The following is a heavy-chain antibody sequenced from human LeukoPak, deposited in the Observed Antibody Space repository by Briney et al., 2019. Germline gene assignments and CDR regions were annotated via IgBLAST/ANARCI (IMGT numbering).Heavy chain of an antibody. CDR2: MYTSGTT. CDR1: GGSISTYY. Sequence: SETLFLTCTVSGGSISTYYWSWIRQPAGKGLEWIGRMYTSGTTKYNPSLKSRVTMSVDTSNNQFSLKVSSVTAADTAVYYCARDQGSHYGVDVWGQGTTVTVSS. CDR3: ARDQGSHYGVDV. V-gene: IGHV4-4*07. J-gene: IGHJ6*02.